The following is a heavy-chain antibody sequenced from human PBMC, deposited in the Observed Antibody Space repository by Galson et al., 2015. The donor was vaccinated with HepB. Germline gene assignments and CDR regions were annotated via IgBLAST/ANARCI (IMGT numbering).Heavy chain of an antibody. J-gene: IGHJ6*02. D-gene: IGHD3-22*01. Sequence: SVKVSCKASGGTFSSYAISWVRQAPGQGLEWMGGIIPIFGTANYAQKFQGRVTITADESTITAYMELSSLRSEDTAVYYCATSFSSGYYPYYYYGMDVWGQGTTVTVSS. CDR1: GGTFSSYA. CDR2: IIPIFGTA. CDR3: ATSFSSGYYPYYYYGMDV. V-gene: IGHV1-69*13.